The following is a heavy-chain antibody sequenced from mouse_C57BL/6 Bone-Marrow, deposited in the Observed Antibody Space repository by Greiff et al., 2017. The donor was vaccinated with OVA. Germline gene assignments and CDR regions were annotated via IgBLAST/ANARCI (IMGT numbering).Heavy chain of an antibody. J-gene: IGHJ4*01. Sequence: EVNLVESGGGLVQSGRSLRLSCATSGFTFSDFYMEWVRQAPGKGLEWIAASRNKANDYTTEYSASVKGRFIVSRDTSQSILYLQMNALRAEDTAIYYCARDDGYYPMDYWGQGTSVTVSS. V-gene: IGHV7-1*01. CDR3: ARDDGYYPMDY. CDR1: GFTFSDFY. CDR2: SRNKANDYTT.